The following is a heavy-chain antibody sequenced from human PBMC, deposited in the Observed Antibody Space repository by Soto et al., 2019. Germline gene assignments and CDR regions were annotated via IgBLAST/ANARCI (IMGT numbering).Heavy chain of an antibody. CDR2: IWYDGSNK. Sequence: QVQLVESGGGVVQPGRSLRLSCAASGFTFSSYGMHWVRQAPGKGLEWVAVIWYDGSNKYYADSVKGRVTISRDNSKNTLYLQMNSLRAEDTAVYYCARAHYDFWSGYYPAVGYWGQGTLVTVSS. D-gene: IGHD3-3*01. CDR3: ARAHYDFWSGYYPAVGY. CDR1: GFTFSSYG. V-gene: IGHV3-33*01. J-gene: IGHJ4*02.